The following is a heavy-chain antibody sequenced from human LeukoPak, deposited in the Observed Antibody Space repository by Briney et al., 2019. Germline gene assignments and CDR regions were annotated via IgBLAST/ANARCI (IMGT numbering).Heavy chain of an antibody. CDR1: GYSFTTYW. CDR3: ARSGYCSGGTCYSELDY. V-gene: IGHV5-51*01. Sequence: GESLKISCKGSGYSFTTYWIGWVRQMPGKGLEWMGIIYPGDSDTRYSSSFQGQVTISVDKSISTAYLQWSSLKASDTAMYYCARSGYCSGGTCYSELDYWGQGTPVTVSS. D-gene: IGHD2-15*01. CDR2: IYPGDSDT. J-gene: IGHJ4*02.